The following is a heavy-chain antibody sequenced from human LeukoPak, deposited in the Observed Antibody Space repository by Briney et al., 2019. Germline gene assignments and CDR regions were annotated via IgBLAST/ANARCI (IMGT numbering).Heavy chain of an antibody. V-gene: IGHV3-21*01. CDR1: GFTFSSYS. J-gene: IGHJ4*02. CDR2: ISSSSSYI. Sequence: GGSLRLSCAASGFTFSSYSMNWVRQAPGKGLEWVSSISSSSSYIYYADSVKGRFTISRDNAKNSLYLQMNSLRAEDTAVYYCAKDHKGVITSFDYWGQGTLVTVSS. D-gene: IGHD3-22*01. CDR3: AKDHKGVITSFDY.